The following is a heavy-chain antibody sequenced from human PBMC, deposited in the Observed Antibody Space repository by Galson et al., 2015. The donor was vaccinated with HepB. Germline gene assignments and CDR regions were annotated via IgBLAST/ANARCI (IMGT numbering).Heavy chain of an antibody. D-gene: IGHD2-8*01. CDR2: ISTYTGNT. J-gene: IGHJ4*02. Sequence: SCKASGYTFTSYGFSWARQTAGQGLEWMGWISTYTGNTIYAQRFQDRVTLTTDKSTRTAYMEVRGLRFDDTAVYYCTRDLYSPDLTPHDFWGQGTLVTVIS. V-gene: IGHV1-18*01. CDR3: TRDLYSPDLTPHDF. CDR1: GYTFTSYG.